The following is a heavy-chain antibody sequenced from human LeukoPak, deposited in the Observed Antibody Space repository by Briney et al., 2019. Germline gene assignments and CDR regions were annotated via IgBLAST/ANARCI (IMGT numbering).Heavy chain of an antibody. D-gene: IGHD3-16*01. CDR1: GGTFSSYA. Sequence: GSSVKVSCKASGGTFSSYAISWVRQAPGQGLEWMGIINPSGGSTSYAQKFQGRVTMTRDTSTSTVYMELSSLRSEDTAVYYCARVIKVPRTHYFDYWGQGTLVTVSS. J-gene: IGHJ4*02. V-gene: IGHV1-46*01. CDR2: INPSGGST. CDR3: ARVIKVPRTHYFDY.